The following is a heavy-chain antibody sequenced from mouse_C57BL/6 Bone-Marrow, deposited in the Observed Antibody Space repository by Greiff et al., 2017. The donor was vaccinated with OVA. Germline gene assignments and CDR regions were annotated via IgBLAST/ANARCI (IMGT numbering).Heavy chain of an antibody. CDR1: GFTFSSYA. J-gene: IGHJ1*03. V-gene: IGHV5-4*01. CDR2: ISDGGSYT. D-gene: IGHD2-2*01. Sequence: EVQLVESGGGLVKPGGSLKLSCAASGFTFSSYAMSWVRQTPEKRLEWVATISDGGSYTYYPDNVKGRFTISRDNAKNNLYLQMSHLKSEDTAMYYCAREREWLRGYFDVWGTGTTVTVSS. CDR3: AREREWLRGYFDV.